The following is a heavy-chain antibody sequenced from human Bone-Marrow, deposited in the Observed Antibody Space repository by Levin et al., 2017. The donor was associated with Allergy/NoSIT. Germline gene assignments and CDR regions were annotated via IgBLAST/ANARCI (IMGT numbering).Heavy chain of an antibody. CDR2: ISGSGGST. CDR1: GFTFSSYA. CDR3: AKEGVYSSSLEYVWPFQH. J-gene: IGHJ1*01. Sequence: GESLKISCAASGFTFSSYAMSWVRQAPGKGLEWVSAISGSGGSTYYADSVKGRFTISRDNSKNTLYLQMNSLRAEDTAVYYCAKEGVYSSSLEYVWPFQHWGQGTLVTVSS. V-gene: IGHV3-23*01. D-gene: IGHD6-13*01.